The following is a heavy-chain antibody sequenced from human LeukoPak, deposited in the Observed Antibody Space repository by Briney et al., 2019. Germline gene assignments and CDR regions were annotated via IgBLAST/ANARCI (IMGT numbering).Heavy chain of an antibody. J-gene: IGHJ6*02. CDR1: GGPFSGYY. CDR2: INHSGST. CDR3: ARQRGSGSYSSYYYYYGMDV. D-gene: IGHD3-10*01. V-gene: IGHV4-34*01. Sequence: SETLSLACAVYGGPFSGYYWSWIRQPPGKGLEWIGEINHSGSTNYNPSLKSRVTISVDTSKNQFSLKLSSVTAADTAVYYCARQRGSGSYSSYYYYYGMDVWGQGTTVTVSS.